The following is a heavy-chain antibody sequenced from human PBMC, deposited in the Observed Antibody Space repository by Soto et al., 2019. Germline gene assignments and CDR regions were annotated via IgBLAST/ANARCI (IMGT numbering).Heavy chain of an antibody. CDR2: ISGSGGST. V-gene: IGHV3-23*01. CDR3: AKDPKDDVWSGPAFDP. CDR1: DSPFGSTA. Sequence: GGPRSASCAALDSPFGSTASSWSPQAQGKGLEWVSAISGSGGSTYYADSVKGRFTISRDNSKNTLYLQMNSLRAEDTAVYYCAKDPKDDVWSGPAFDPWGQGALVTVSS. D-gene: IGHD3-3*01. J-gene: IGHJ5*02.